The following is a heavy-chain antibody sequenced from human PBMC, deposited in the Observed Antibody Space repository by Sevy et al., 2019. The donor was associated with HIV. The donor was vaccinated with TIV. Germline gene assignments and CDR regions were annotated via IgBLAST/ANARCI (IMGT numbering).Heavy chain of an antibody. D-gene: IGHD6-19*01. J-gene: IGHJ4*02. CDR3: TRHLGSGPVAIDY. V-gene: IGHV4-39*01. CDR2: IYSSGTT. CDR1: GGSIYSSSFF. Sequence: SETLSLTCTVSGGSIYSSSFFWGWIRQSPGKGLEWIGSIYSSGTTYYNPSLKSRLSMSVNTSKNQLSLNLNAVTAADTAMYFCTRHLGSGPVAIDYWGPGTLVTVSS.